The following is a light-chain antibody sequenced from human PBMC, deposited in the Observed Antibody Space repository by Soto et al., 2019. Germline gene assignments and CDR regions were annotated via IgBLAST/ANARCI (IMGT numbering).Light chain of an antibody. Sequence: IQMTQSPSSLSASVGDSVTITCRASQSISTWLAWYQLKPGKAPKLLIYDASTLEGGVPSRFSGIGSGTEFTLTISGLQPDDFATYYCQHSWTFGQGTKV. CDR3: QHSWT. V-gene: IGKV1-5*01. J-gene: IGKJ1*01. CDR2: DAS. CDR1: QSISTW.